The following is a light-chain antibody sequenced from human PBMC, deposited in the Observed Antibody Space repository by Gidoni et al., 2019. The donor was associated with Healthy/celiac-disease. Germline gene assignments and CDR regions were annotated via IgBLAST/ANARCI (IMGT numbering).Light chain of an antibody. CDR1: QSVSSSY. CDR2: GAS. J-gene: IGKJ2*02. Sequence: EIVLTQSPGTRSLSPGERATLSCRASQSVSSSYLAWYQQKPGQAPRLLIYGASSRATGIPDRLSGSGSGTDFTLTISRLEPEDFAVYYCQQYGSSPPCTFGQGTKLEIK. V-gene: IGKV3-20*01. CDR3: QQYGSSPPCT.